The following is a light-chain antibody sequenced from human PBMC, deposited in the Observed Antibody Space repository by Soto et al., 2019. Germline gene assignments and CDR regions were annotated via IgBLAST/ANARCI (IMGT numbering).Light chain of an antibody. Sequence: DIQMTQSPSSLSASVGDTVTMTCRASQTISAWLAWYQQKPGEAPKLLIYAASSLQTGVPSRFSGSGSGTDFTLTIRSLRPEDFATYYCQQASSFPRTFGPGTKVDI. J-gene: IGKJ3*01. CDR3: QQASSFPRT. CDR1: QTISAW. CDR2: AAS. V-gene: IGKV1-12*01.